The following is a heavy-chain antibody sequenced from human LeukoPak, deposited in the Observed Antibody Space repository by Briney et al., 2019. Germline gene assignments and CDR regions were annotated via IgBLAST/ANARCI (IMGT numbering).Heavy chain of an antibody. D-gene: IGHD3-22*01. CDR2: ISTYNGNT. V-gene: IGHV1-18*01. Sequence: ASVTVSCTASGYTFSDFGISRVRQAPGQGLEWMGWISTYNGNTNYAQKLQGRVAINTDTSTSTAYMELRSLRSDDTAVYYCARDCDRSGYYCYWGQGTLVTVSS. CDR1: GYTFSDFG. J-gene: IGHJ4*02. CDR3: ARDCDRSGYYCY.